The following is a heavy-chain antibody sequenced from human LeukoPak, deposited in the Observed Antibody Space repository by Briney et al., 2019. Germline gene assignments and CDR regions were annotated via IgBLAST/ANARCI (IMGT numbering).Heavy chain of an antibody. Sequence: GGSLRLSCAASGFTFDDYAMHWVRQAPGKGLEWVSGISWNSGRIGYADSVEGRFTISRDNSKNTLYLQMNSLKTEDTAVYYCAKEGGAAVGTTDFDYWGQGTLVTVSS. CDR1: GFTFDDYA. J-gene: IGHJ4*02. D-gene: IGHD6-13*01. CDR2: ISWNSGRI. V-gene: IGHV3-9*01. CDR3: AKEGGAAVGTTDFDY.